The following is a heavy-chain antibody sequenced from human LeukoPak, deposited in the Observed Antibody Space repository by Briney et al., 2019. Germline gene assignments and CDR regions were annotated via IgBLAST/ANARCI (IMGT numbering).Heavy chain of an antibody. CDR1: GYIYTSYW. Sequence: GESLKISCNSSGYIYTSYWIGWVRQMPGKGLEWMGIIYPGDSDTRYSPSFQGQVTISADKSISTAYLQWSSLKASDTAMYYCARSRELPGGPLWYWGQGTLVTVSS. J-gene: IGHJ4*02. CDR2: IYPGDSDT. D-gene: IGHD1-26*01. V-gene: IGHV5-51*01. CDR3: ARSRELPGGPLWY.